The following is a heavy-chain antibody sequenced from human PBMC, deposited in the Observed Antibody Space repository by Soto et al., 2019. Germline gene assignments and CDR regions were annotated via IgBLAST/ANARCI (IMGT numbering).Heavy chain of an antibody. D-gene: IGHD3-9*01. V-gene: IGHV2-5*02. CDR2: IYWDDSK. J-gene: IGHJ4*02. CDR1: GFSLSTSGVG. CDR3: AHKGPEDWPLDY. Sequence: QITLKESGPTLVRPAQNLTLTCAFSGFSLSTSGVGVGWIRQPPGKALEWLAVIYWDDSKHYSPSLRSRLTITKDTSKNQVVLTMTNMDPMVTGTYYRAHKGPEDWPLDYWGQGTLVTVSS.